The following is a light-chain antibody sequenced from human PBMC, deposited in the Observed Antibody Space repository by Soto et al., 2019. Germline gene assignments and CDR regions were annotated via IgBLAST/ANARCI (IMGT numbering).Light chain of an antibody. CDR3: QQYNSYPLT. CDR2: DAS. J-gene: IGKJ4*01. Sequence: DIQITQSPSTLPASVGDRVTITCRASQSISNWLAWYQQKPGKAPKLLIYDASSLESGVPSRFSGSGSGTEFTLTISSLQPDDFATYYCQQYNSYPLTFGGGTKVDIK. V-gene: IGKV1-5*01. CDR1: QSISNW.